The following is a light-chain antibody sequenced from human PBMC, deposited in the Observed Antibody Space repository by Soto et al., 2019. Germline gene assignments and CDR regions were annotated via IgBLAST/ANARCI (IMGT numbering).Light chain of an antibody. J-gene: IGLJ2*01. CDR1: SSDVGGYNF. Sequence: QSALTQPASVSGSPGQSITISCTGTSSDVGGYNFVSWYQQHPGKAPKLMISDVSNRPSGVSNRFSGSKSGNTASLTISGLQADDEADYHCSSYTSSGTLVVFGGGTKLTVL. CDR3: SSYTSSGTLVV. V-gene: IGLV2-14*01. CDR2: DVS.